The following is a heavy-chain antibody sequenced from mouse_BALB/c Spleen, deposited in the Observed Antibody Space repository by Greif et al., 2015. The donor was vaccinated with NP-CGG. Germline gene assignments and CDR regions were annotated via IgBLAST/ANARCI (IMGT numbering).Heavy chain of an antibody. CDR3: ASPGFDV. CDR2: ISSGGSYT. Sequence: EVMLVESGGGLVKPGGSLKLSCAASGFTFSSYAMSWVRQTPEKRLEWVATISSGGSYTYYPDSVKGRFTISRDNAKNTLYLQMSSLRSEDTAMYYCASPGFDVWGAGTTVTVSS. CDR1: GFTFSSYA. V-gene: IGHV5-9-1*01. J-gene: IGHJ1*01.